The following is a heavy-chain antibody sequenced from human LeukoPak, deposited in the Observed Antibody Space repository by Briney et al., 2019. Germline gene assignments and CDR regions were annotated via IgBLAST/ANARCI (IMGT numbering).Heavy chain of an antibody. V-gene: IGHV3-23*01. CDR3: AKGFPYSDFWSGYGMAV. D-gene: IGHD3-3*01. CDR2: ISGSGGST. Sequence: PGGSLRLSCAASGFTFSNYAMSWVRQAPGKGLEWVSAISGSGGSTYYADSVKGRFTISRDNSKNTLYLQMNSLRAEDTAVYYCAKGFPYSDFWSGYGMAVWGQGTTVTVSS. J-gene: IGHJ6*02. CDR1: GFTFSNYA.